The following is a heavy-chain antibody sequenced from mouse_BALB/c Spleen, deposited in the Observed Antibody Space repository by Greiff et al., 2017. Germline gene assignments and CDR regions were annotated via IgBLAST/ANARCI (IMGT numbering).Heavy chain of an antibody. CDR1: GFTFSSYA. J-gene: IGHJ4*01. D-gene: IGHD1-1*01. CDR3: ARGLITSPY. V-gene: IGHV5-6-5*01. CDR2: ISSGGST. Sequence: DVMLVESGGGLVKPGGSLKLSCAASGFTFSSYAMSWVRQTPEKRLEWVASISSGGSTYYPDSVKGRFTISRDNARNILYLQMSSLRSEDTAMYYCARGLITSPYWGQGTSVTVSS.